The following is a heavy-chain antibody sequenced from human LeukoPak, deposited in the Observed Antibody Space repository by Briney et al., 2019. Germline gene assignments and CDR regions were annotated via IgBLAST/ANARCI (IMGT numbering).Heavy chain of an antibody. Sequence: ASVKVSCKASGYTFTSYGISWVRQAPGQGLEWMGWISAYNGNTNYAQKLQGRVTMTTDTSTSTAYMELRSLRSDDTAVYYCARDSYYDFWSGYFADASDIWGQGTMVTVSS. D-gene: IGHD3-3*01. CDR2: ISAYNGNT. CDR1: GYTFTSYG. J-gene: IGHJ3*02. CDR3: ARDSYYDFWSGYFADASDI. V-gene: IGHV1-18*01.